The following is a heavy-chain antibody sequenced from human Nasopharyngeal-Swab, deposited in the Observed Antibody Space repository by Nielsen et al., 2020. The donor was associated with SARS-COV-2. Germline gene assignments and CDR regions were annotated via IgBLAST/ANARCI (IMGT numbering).Heavy chain of an antibody. V-gene: IGHV4-30-2*01. Sequence: SETLSLTCAVSGGSISSAGYSWSWIRQPPGKGLEWIGSIYHSGSTYYNPSLKSRVTISVDRSKNQFSLKLSSVTAADTAVYYCARHGGNSVGDAFDIWGQGTMVTASS. J-gene: IGHJ3*02. CDR3: ARHGGNSVGDAFDI. CDR1: GGSISSAGYS. CDR2: IYHSGST. D-gene: IGHD4-23*01.